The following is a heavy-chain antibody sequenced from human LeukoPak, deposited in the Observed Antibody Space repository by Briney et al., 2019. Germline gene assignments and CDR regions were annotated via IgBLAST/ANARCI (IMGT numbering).Heavy chain of an antibody. D-gene: IGHD6-19*01. CDR1: GGSISSHY. Sequence: PSETLSLTCTVSGGSISSHYWSWIRQPPGKGLEWIGYIYYSGSTNYNPSLKSRVTISVDTSKNQFSLKLSSVTAADTAVYYCARESIAVAGLLDYWGQGTLVTVSS. CDR3: ARESIAVAGLLDY. V-gene: IGHV4-59*11. CDR2: IYYSGST. J-gene: IGHJ4*02.